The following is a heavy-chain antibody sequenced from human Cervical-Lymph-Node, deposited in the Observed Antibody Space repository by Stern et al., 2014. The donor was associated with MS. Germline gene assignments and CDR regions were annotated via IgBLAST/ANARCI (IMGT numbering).Heavy chain of an antibody. Sequence: QLQLQESGPGLVKPSETLSLTCSVSGGSISRSTYYWGWIRQPPGKGLEWIGSIYYSGTTYYNTSLKSRVTIDTSTNQFSLRLTSVTAADTAVYYCARHDGWLPHYWSQGTLVTVSS. CDR1: GGSISRSTYY. CDR3: ARHDGWLPHY. V-gene: IGHV4-39*01. CDR2: IYYSGTT. J-gene: IGHJ4*02. D-gene: IGHD5-12*01.